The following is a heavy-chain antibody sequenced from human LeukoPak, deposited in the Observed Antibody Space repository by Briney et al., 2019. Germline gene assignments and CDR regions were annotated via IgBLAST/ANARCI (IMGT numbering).Heavy chain of an antibody. CDR2: MNPNSGNT. Sequence: ASVTVSCKASGYTFTSYDINWVRQAPGQGLEWMGWMNPNSGNTGYAQKFQGRVTMTRNTSISTAYMELSSLRSEDTAVYYCARVITIFGVVIGLDPWGQGTLVTVSS. V-gene: IGHV1-8*01. D-gene: IGHD3-3*01. J-gene: IGHJ5*02. CDR3: ARVITIFGVVIGLDP. CDR1: GYTFTSYD.